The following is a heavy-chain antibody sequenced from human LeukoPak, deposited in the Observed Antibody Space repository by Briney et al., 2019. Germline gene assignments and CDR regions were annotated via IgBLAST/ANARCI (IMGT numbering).Heavy chain of an antibody. Sequence: ASVKVSCKASGYTFTGYYMHWVRQAPGQGLEWMGWINPNSGGTNYAQKFQGRVTMTRDTSISTAYMELSRLRSDDTAVYYCARHMISYYYDSSGYYDSYNWFDPWGQGTLVTVSS. D-gene: IGHD3-22*01. V-gene: IGHV1-2*02. CDR1: GYTFTGYY. CDR3: ARHMISYYYDSSGYYDSYNWFDP. J-gene: IGHJ5*02. CDR2: INPNSGGT.